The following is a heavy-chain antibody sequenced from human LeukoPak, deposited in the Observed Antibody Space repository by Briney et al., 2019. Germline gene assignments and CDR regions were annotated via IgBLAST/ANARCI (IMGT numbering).Heavy chain of an antibody. V-gene: IGHV6-1*01. D-gene: IGHD1-26*01. CDR2: TYYRSKWYN. Sequence: SQTLSLTCAISGNSVSSNSAAWNWIRQSPSRGLEWLGRTYYRSKWYNDYAVSVKSRITINPDTSKNQFSLQLNSVTPEDTAVYYCARDLPTSIVGATRSAFDIWGQGTMVTVSS. CDR1: GNSVSSNSAA. CDR3: ARDLPTSIVGATRSAFDI. J-gene: IGHJ3*02.